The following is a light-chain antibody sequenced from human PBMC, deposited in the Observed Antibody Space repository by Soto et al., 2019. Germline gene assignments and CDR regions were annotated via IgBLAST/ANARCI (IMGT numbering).Light chain of an antibody. CDR2: STD. Sequence: QSVLTQPPSASGTPGQRVTISCSGSSSNIGSHPVDWYQHLPGMAPKLLIYSTDQRPSGITDRFSGSKSGTSASLAISGLQSEDEDDYYCAAWDDSLKGWVFVGGTKLTVL. V-gene: IGLV1-44*01. J-gene: IGLJ3*02. CDR3: AAWDDSLKGWV. CDR1: SSNIGSHP.